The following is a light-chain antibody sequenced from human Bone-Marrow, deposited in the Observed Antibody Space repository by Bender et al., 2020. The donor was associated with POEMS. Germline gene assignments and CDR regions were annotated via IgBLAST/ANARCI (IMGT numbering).Light chain of an antibody. V-gene: IGLV1-47*01. Sequence: QSVVTQPPSLSEAPRQRVTISCSGSSSNIGNHGVNWYQQLPGEAPKLLIYRNNQRPSGVPDRFSGSKSGTSASLAISGLRSEDETDSYCAPWDDSLSAWVFGGGTKLTVL. CDR1: SSNIGNHG. J-gene: IGLJ3*02. CDR3: APWDDSLSAWV. CDR2: RNN.